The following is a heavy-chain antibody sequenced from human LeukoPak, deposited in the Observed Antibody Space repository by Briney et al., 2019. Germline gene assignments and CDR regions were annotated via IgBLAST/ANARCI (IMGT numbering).Heavy chain of an antibody. D-gene: IGHD4-23*01. CDR3: ARPDDYGGKPAAFDI. CDR1: GYIFTTYW. CDR2: IDPSDSYT. Sequence: GESLKISCKGSGYIFTTYWISWVRQMPGKGLEWMGRIDPSDSYTDYSPSFQGHVTISADKSSSTAYLHWSSLKASDTAIYYCARPDDYGGKPAAFDIWGQGTLVTVSS. J-gene: IGHJ3*02. V-gene: IGHV5-10-1*01.